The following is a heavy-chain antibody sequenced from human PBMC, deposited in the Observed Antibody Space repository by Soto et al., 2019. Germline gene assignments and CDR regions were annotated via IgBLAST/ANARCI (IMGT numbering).Heavy chain of an antibody. V-gene: IGHV1-69*01. D-gene: IGHD3-10*01. CDR2: IIPLFGTT. CDR3: AAELGFGKLSVV. CDR1: GDTFKNCV. Sequence: QVQVVQSGVEVRRPGSSVKVSCKASGDTFKNCVISWVRQAPGQGLEWMGGIIPLFGTTDFAQRFQGRLKITTDESTTTAYMELNRLRSEDTATYYCAAELGFGKLSVVWGQGSTVIVSS. J-gene: IGHJ6*02.